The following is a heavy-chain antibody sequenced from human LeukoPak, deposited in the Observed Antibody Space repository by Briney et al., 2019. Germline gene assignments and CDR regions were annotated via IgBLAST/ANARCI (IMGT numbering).Heavy chain of an antibody. V-gene: IGHV3-9*01. CDR3: AKGSAGWYYFDY. D-gene: IGHD6-13*01. CDR2: ISWNSGSI. J-gene: IGHJ4*02. CDR1: GFTFDDYA. Sequence: QPGGSLRLSCAASGFTFDDYAMHWVRQAPGKGLEWVSGISWNSGSIGYADSVKGRFTISRDNAKNSLYLQMNSLRAEDTALYYCAKGSAGWYYFDYWGQGTLVTVSS.